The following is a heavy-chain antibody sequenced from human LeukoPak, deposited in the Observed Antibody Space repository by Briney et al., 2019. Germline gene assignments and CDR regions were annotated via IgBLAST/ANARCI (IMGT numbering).Heavy chain of an antibody. J-gene: IGHJ5*02. CDR2: INWNGGST. D-gene: IGHD2-21*01. Sequence: GGSLRLSCAASGFTFDDYGMSWVRQAPGKGVEWVSGINWNGGSTGYADSVKGRFTISRDNAKNSLYLQMNSLRAEDTALYYCAREHCGGDCYSPSNWFDPWGQGTLVTVSS. CDR1: GFTFDDYG. CDR3: AREHCGGDCYSPSNWFDP. V-gene: IGHV3-20*04.